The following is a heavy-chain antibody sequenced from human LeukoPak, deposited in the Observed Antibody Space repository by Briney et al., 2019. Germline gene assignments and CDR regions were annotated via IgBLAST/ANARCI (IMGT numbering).Heavy chain of an antibody. D-gene: IGHD3-10*01. J-gene: IGHJ4*02. CDR1: GFTFSNAW. Sequence: GGSPRLSCAASGFTFSNAWMSWVRQAPGKGLEWVGRIKSKTDGGTTDYAAPVKGRFTISRDDSKNTLYLQMNSPKTEDTAVYYCTTEIWFGELNGGDYWGQGTLVTVSS. V-gene: IGHV3-15*01. CDR2: IKSKTDGGTT. CDR3: TTEIWFGELNGGDY.